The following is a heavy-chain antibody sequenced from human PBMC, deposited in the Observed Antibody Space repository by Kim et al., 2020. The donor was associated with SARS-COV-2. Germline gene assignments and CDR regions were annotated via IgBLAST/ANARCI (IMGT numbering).Heavy chain of an antibody. CDR1: GGSFSGYY. J-gene: IGHJ5*02. V-gene: IGHV4-34*01. CDR2: INHSGST. CDR3: ARIPPYYYGSGRGWFDP. Sequence: SETLSLTCAVYGGSFSGYYWSWIRQPPGKGLEWIGEINHSGSTNYNPSLKSRVTISVDTSKNQFSLKLSSVTAADTAVYYCARIPPYYYGSGRGWFDPWGQGTLVTVSS. D-gene: IGHD3-10*01.